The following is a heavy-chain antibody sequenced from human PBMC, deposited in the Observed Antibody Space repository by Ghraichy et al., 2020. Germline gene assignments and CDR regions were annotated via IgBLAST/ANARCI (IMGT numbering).Heavy chain of an antibody. CDR1: GGSISSGGYY. V-gene: IGHV4-31*03. Sequence: SETLSLTCTVSGGSISSGGYYWSWIRQHPGKGLEWIGYIYYSGSTYYNPSLKSRVTISVDTSKNQFSLKLSSVTAADTAVYYCARPFTVVTGWDAFDIWGQGTMVTVSS. J-gene: IGHJ3*02. D-gene: IGHD4-23*01. CDR2: IYYSGST. CDR3: ARPFTVVTGWDAFDI.